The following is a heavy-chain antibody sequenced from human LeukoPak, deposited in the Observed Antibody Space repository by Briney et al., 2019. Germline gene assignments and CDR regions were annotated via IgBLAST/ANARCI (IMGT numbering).Heavy chain of an antibody. V-gene: IGHV4-34*01. CDR3: ARAPFFRYDYVWGSYRPPFDY. J-gene: IGHJ4*02. CDR2: INHSGST. CDR1: GGSFSGYY. Sequence: SETLSLTCAVYGGSFSGYYWSWIRQPPGKGLEWIGEINHSGSTNYNPSLKSRVTISVDTSKNQFSLKLSSVTAADTAVYYCARAPFFRYDYVWGSYRPPFDYWGQGTLVTVSS. D-gene: IGHD3-16*02.